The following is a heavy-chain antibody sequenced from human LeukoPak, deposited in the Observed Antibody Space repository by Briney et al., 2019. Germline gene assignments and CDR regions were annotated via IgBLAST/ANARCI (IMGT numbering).Heavy chain of an antibody. D-gene: IGHD1-14*01. Sequence: GGSLRLSCAASGFTFSNSAMSWVRQPPGKGLEWVSVISGSGDSTYYADSVKGRFTISRDNSKDTLYLQMNSLRAEDTAVYYCARDLARTWFDPWGQGTLVTVS. J-gene: IGHJ5*02. CDR2: ISGSGDST. CDR3: ARDLARTWFDP. V-gene: IGHV3-23*01. CDR1: GFTFSNSA.